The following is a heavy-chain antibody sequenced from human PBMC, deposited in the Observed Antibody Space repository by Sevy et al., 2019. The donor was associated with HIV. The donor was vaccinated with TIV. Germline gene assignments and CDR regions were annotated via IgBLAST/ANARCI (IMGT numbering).Heavy chain of an antibody. V-gene: IGHV3-30*18. CDR3: AKWGGDYSGDSLHH. D-gene: IGHD2-21*02. J-gene: IGHJ5*02. CDR1: GFILSSHG. CDR2: ITSFDGSNK. Sequence: GGSLRLSCAASGFILSSHGMQWVRHAPGKGLEWVAAITSFDGSNKYYADSVKGRFTISRDNSKNTVYLQMNNLRPEDTAVYYCAKWGGDYSGDSLHHWGQGVLVTVSS.